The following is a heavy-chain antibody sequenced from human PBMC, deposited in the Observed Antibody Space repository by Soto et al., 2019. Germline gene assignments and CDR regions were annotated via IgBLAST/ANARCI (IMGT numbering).Heavy chain of an antibody. CDR1: GFTGSSYA. CDR2: ISYDGSNK. V-gene: IGHV3-30*11. D-gene: IGHD6-19*01. J-gene: IGHJ4*02. CDR3: ARGREVGWLVISDSFDS. Sequence: QVQLVESGGGVVQPGRSLRLSCAASGFTGSSYAMHWVRQAPGKGLEWVAVISYDGSNKYDADSVKGRFTISRDNSKNSLYLQMKSRAAGDTAVYYFARGREVGWLVISDSFDSWGQGTLVTVSS.